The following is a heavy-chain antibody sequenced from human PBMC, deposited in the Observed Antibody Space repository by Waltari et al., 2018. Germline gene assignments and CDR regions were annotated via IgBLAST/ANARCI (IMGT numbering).Heavy chain of an antibody. CDR2: ISYDGSNK. CDR1: VFTFSSHG. J-gene: IGHJ4*02. V-gene: IGHV3-30*18. Sequence: QVHLVESGGGVVQPGGSLRLSGEAPVFTFSSHGRHWVRQAPGKGLEWVALISYDGSNKYYADSVKGRFTISRDNSKNTLYLQMSSLRAEDTAVYYCAKVSGSIRDRRGSPPGDYWGQGTLVTVSS. D-gene: IGHD3-10*01. CDR3: AKVSGSIRDRRGSPPGDY.